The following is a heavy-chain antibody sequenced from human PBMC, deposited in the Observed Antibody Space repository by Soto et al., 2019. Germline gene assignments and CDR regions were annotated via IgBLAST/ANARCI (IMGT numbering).Heavy chain of an antibody. CDR2: ISGSGGST. D-gene: IGHD3-22*01. V-gene: IGHV3-23*01. J-gene: IGHJ4*02. CDR1: GFTFSSYA. CDR3: AKDLDYDSSGYGTLDY. Sequence: PGGSLRLSCAASGFTFSSYAMSWVRQAPGKGLEWVSAISGSGGSTYYADSVKGRFTISRDNSKNTLYLQMNSLRAEDTAVYYCAKDLDYDSSGYGTLDYWGQGTLVTVSS.